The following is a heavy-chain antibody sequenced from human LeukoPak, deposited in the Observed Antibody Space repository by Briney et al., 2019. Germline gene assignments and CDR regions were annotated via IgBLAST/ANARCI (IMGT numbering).Heavy chain of an antibody. Sequence: ASVKVSCKASGYTFTDYYMHWVRQAPGQGLEWMGWISAYNSNTNYAQKLQGRVTMTTDTSTSTAYMELRSLRSDDTAVYYCARDSVVVVAANWGQGTLVTVSS. CDR1: GYTFTDYY. D-gene: IGHD2-15*01. CDR2: ISAYNSNT. J-gene: IGHJ4*02. V-gene: IGHV1-18*04. CDR3: ARDSVVVVAAN.